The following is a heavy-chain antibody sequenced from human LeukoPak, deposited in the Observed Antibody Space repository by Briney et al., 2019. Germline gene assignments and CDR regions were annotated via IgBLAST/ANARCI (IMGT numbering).Heavy chain of an antibody. CDR3: ARSIKDVYYYYGMDV. Sequence: PGGSLRLSCAASGFTFSSYGMHWVRQAPGKGLEWVAVIWYDGSNKYYADSVKGRFTISRDNSKNTLYLQMNSLRAEDTAVYYCARSIKDVYYYYGMDVWGQGTTVTVSS. J-gene: IGHJ6*02. CDR1: GFTFSSYG. CDR2: IWYDGSNK. V-gene: IGHV3-33*01.